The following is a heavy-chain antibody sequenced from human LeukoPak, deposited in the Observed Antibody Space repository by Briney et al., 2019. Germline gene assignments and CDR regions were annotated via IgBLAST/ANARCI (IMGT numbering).Heavy chain of an antibody. CDR3: ARGPYYDILTGCYPPDY. V-gene: IGHV3-7*03. CDR1: GFTFSSYW. Sequence: GGSLRLSCAASGFTFSSYWMSWVRQAPGKGLEWVANIKQDGSEKYYVDSVKGRFTISRDNAKNSLYLQMNSLRAEDTAVYYCARGPYYDILTGCYPPDYWGQGTLVTVSS. D-gene: IGHD3-9*01. J-gene: IGHJ4*02. CDR2: IKQDGSEK.